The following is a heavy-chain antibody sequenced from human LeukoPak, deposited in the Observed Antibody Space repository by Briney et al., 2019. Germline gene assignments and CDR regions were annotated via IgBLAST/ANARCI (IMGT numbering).Heavy chain of an antibody. CDR2: IYYSGST. D-gene: IGHD6-19*01. Sequence: PSETLSLTCTVSGGSISSSSYYWGWIRQPPGKGLEWIGSIYYSGSTYYNPSLKSRVTISVDTSKNQFSLKLSSVTAADTAVYYCARHGVAVAAPSWFDPWGQGTLVTVSS. V-gene: IGHV4-39*01. CDR1: GGSISSSSYY. J-gene: IGHJ5*02. CDR3: ARHGVAVAAPSWFDP.